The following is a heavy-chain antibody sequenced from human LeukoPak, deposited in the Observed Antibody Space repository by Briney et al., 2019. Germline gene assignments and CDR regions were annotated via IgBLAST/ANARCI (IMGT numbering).Heavy chain of an antibody. V-gene: IGHV3-9*01. J-gene: IGHJ6*03. D-gene: IGHD3-10*01. CDR2: ISWNSGSI. CDR1: GFTFDDYA. Sequence: QPGRSLRLSCAASGFTFDDYAMHWVRQAPGKGLEWVSGISWNSGSIGYADSVKGRFTISRDNAKNSLYLQMNSLRAEDTAVYYCAREKETLLSITMVRGLIRRHYYMDVWGKGTTVTISS. CDR3: AREKETLLSITMVRGLIRRHYYMDV.